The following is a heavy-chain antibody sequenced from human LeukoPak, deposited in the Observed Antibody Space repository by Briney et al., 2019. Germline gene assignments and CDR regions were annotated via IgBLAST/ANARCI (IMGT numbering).Heavy chain of an antibody. CDR1: GGSISRSNW. V-gene: IGHV4-4*02. CDR2: INHSGST. CDR3: ARKSSFFFPSHNWFDP. Sequence: PSETLSLTCAVSGGSISRSNWWSWVRQPPGKGLEWIGEINHSGSTNYNPSLKSRVTISVDTSKNQFSLKLSSVTAADTAVYYCARKSSFFFPSHNWFDPWGQGTLVTVSS. D-gene: IGHD3-3*02. J-gene: IGHJ5*02.